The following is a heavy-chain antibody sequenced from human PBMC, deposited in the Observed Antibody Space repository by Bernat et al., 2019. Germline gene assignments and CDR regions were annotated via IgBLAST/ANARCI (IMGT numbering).Heavy chain of an antibody. J-gene: IGHJ4*02. CDR3: AASDYASLYDLDY. CDR1: GFTFSSYW. CDR2: IGTDGSST. V-gene: IGHV3-74*01. D-gene: IGHD4-17*01. Sequence: EVQLVESGGGLVQPGGSLRLSCAASGFTFSSYWMHWVRQAPGKGLVWVSRIGTDGSSTSYAYSVKGRFTISRDNAKNTLYLQMNSLRAEDTAVYYCAASDYASLYDLDYWGQGTLVTVSS.